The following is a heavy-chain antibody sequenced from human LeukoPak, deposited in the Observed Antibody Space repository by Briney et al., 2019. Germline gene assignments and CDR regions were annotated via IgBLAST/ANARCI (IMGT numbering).Heavy chain of an antibody. CDR1: GGTFSSYA. CDR3: ARDLVAAADKLGNWFDP. Sequence: ASVKVSCKASGGTFSSYAISWVRRAPGQGLEWMGRIIPILGIANYAQKFQGRVTITADKSTSTAYMELSSLRSEDTAVYYCARDLVAAADKLGNWFDPWGQGTLVTASS. V-gene: IGHV1-69*04. D-gene: IGHD6-13*01. CDR2: IIPILGIA. J-gene: IGHJ5*02.